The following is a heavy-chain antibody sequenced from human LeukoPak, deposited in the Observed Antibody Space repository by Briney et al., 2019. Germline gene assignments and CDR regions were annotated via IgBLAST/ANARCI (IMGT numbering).Heavy chain of an antibody. CDR3: AREGACCGGDCYFDY. CDR2: INPSGGST. CDR1: GYTFTSYY. D-gene: IGHD2-21*01. Sequence: GASVKVSCKASGYTFTSYYMHWVRQAPGQGLEWMGIINPSGGSTSYAQKFQGRVTMTRDTSTSTVYMELSSLRSEDTAVYYCAREGACCGGDCYFDYWGQGTLVTVSS. V-gene: IGHV1-46*01. J-gene: IGHJ4*02.